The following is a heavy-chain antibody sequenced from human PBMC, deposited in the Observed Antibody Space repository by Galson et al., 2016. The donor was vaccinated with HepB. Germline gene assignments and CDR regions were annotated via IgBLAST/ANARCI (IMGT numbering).Heavy chain of an antibody. D-gene: IGHD6-19*01. Sequence: CAISGDSVSSKSASWIWIRQSPSRGLEWLGRAYFRSKWYHDYAPSVKSRITITPDPSRNQFSLQLESVTPEDTAIYYCSRGPRNYTSGWTFDYWGQGTLVTVSS. CDR1: GDSVSSKSAS. CDR3: SRGPRNYTSGWTFDY. J-gene: IGHJ4*02. CDR2: AYFRSKWYH. V-gene: IGHV6-1*01.